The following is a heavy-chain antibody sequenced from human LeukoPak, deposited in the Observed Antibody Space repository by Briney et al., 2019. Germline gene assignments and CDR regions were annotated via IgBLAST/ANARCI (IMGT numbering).Heavy chain of an antibody. CDR3: AXVSXXGMNEYXHX. CDR2: INNDGTTT. CDR1: GFTFSGAW. Sequence: PGGSLRLSCAASGFTFSGAWLHWVRQAPGKGLVWVSRINNDGTTTKYADSVKGRFTISRDNAKKTLYMQMNSMRAEETAVYYCAXVSXXGMNEYXHXXGQGXXXXVSS. J-gene: IGHJ1*01. D-gene: IGHD1-26*01. V-gene: IGHV3-74*01.